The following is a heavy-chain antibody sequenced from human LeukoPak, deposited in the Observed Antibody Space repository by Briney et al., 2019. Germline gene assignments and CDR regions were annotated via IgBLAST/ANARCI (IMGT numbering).Heavy chain of an antibody. V-gene: IGHV3-30*02. J-gene: IGHJ4*02. CDR2: IRSDGTNK. Sequence: GGSLRLSCAASGFTFSTYGMHWVRQAPGKGLEWVAFIRSDGTNKYYADSVKGRFTISRDKSKNTLFLQMNSLRAEDTAVYYCARDQGAAAGDYFDYRGQGTLVTVSS. CDR1: GFTFSTYG. CDR3: ARDQGAAAGDYFDY. D-gene: IGHD6-13*01.